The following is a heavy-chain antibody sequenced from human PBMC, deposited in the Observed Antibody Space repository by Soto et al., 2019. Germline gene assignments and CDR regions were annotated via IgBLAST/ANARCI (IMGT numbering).Heavy chain of an antibody. Sequence: QVQLVQSGAEVKKPGASVKVSCKASGYTFTSYGISWVRQAPGQGLEWMGWISAYNGNTNYAQKLQGRVTMTTDTXTGXAYMELRSLRSDDTAVYYCARSLWKQLDPDDAFEIWGQGTMVTVSS. J-gene: IGHJ3*02. CDR1: GYTFTSYG. V-gene: IGHV1-18*01. CDR3: ARSLWKQLDPDDAFEI. CDR2: ISAYNGNT. D-gene: IGHD6-13*01.